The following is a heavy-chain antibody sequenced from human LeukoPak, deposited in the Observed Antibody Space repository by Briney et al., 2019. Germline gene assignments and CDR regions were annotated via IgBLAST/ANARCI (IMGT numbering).Heavy chain of an antibody. CDR1: GGTFSSYA. V-gene: IGHV1-69*05. J-gene: IGHJ1*01. CDR2: IIPIFGTA. CDR3: ARESAAGVGVVQH. Sequence: ASVKVSCKASGGTFSSYAISWVRQAPGQGLEWMGGIIPIFGTANYAQKFQGRVTITTDGSTSTAYMELSSLRSEDTAVYYCARESAAGVGVVQHWGQGALVTVSS. D-gene: IGHD6-25*01.